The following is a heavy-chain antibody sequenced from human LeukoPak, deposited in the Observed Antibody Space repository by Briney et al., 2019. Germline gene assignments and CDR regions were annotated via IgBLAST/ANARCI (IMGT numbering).Heavy chain of an antibody. V-gene: IGHV4-38-2*01. Sequence: SETLSLTCAVSGYSISSGYYWGWVRQPPGKGLEWIGSIYHSGNSYYNPSLRSRVTISVDTSKYQFFLKVSSVTAADTAVYYCARRAGSGWPTFDYWGQGTLVTVSS. J-gene: IGHJ4*02. CDR2: IYHSGNS. D-gene: IGHD6-19*01. CDR3: ARRAGSGWPTFDY. CDR1: GYSISSGYY.